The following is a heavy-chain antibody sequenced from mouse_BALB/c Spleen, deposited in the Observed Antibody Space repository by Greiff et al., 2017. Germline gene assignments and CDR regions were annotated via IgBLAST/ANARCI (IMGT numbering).Heavy chain of an antibody. Sequence: VQLKQSGAELVRPGALVKLSCKASGFNFKDYYMHWVKQRPEQGLEWIGWIDPENGNTINEAKVQGNASITADTSTNTAYLQLSSLTTEDTAVYYCARAAAGYFDVWGAGTTVTVSS. CDR2: IDPENGNT. V-gene: IGHV14-1*02. J-gene: IGHJ1*01. D-gene: IGHD1-2*01. CDR1: GFNFKDYY. CDR3: ARAAAGYFDV.